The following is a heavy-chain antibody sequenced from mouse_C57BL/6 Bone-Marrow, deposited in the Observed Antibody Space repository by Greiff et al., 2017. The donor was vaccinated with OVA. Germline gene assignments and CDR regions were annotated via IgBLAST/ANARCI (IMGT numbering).Heavy chain of an antibody. J-gene: IGHJ2*01. CDR1: GYTFTSYW. V-gene: IGHV1-64*01. D-gene: IGHD2-5*01. Sequence: QVQLQQPGAELVKPGASVKLSCKASGYTFTSYWMHWVKQRPGQGLEWIGMIHPNSGSTNYNEKFKSKATLTVDKSSSTAYMQLSSLTSEDSAVYYCASKNLYLYSNYYFDYWGQGTTLTVSS. CDR3: ASKNLYLYSNYYFDY. CDR2: IHPNSGST.